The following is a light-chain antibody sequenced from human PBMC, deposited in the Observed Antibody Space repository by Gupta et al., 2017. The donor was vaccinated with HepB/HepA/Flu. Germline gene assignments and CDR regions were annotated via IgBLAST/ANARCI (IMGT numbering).Light chain of an antibody. CDR3: QEYNRYTLT. CDR2: KAS. CDR1: QSISSW. V-gene: IGKV1-5*03. J-gene: IGKJ1*01. Sequence: DIHMGTSPSTLSASVGDRVSITCRASQSISSWLAWYQQKPGEAPKLLIYKASTLESGVPSRFSGSGSGTEFTLTISSLQPDDFATYYCQEYNRYTLTFGQGTKVEIK.